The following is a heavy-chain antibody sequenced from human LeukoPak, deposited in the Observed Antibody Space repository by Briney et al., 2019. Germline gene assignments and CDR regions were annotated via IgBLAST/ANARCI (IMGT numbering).Heavy chain of an antibody. J-gene: IGHJ4*02. CDR3: ATGGYYDSSANCY. V-gene: IGHV3-21*01. CDR2: ISSSSSYI. D-gene: IGHD3-22*01. Sequence: GGSLRLSCAASGFTFSSYSMNWVRQAPGKGLEWVSSISSSSSYIYYADSVKGRFTISRDNAKNSLYLQMNSLRAEDTAVYYCATGGYYDSSANCYWGQGTLVTVSS. CDR1: GFTFSSYS.